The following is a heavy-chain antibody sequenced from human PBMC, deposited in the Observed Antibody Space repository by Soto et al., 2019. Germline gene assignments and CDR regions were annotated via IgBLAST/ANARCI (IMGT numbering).Heavy chain of an antibody. CDR2: INHSGIT. Sequence: SETLSLTCTVYGGSISSSSYYWGWIRQPPGKELEWDGEINHSGITNYNPSLKSRVTISVDTSKNQFSLKLSSVTVADTAVYYCARFGVDGSGYEPDYYYYGMDVWGQGTTVTVSS. V-gene: IGHV4-39*01. CDR1: GGSISSSSYY. J-gene: IGHJ6*02. CDR3: ARFGVDGSGYEPDYYYYGMDV. D-gene: IGHD5-12*01.